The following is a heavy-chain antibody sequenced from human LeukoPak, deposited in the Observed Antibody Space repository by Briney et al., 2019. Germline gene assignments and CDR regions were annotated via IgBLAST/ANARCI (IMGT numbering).Heavy chain of an antibody. Sequence: PGGSLRLSCAATGFTFSSHDMHWVRQAPGEGLEWFSSTTAKTAIYMADAVRGRFTISRDNAKNSLYLHMSSLRAEDTAMYYCVKARLTLGGSDYWGQGTLVTVSS. V-gene: IGHV3-69-1*01. CDR2: TTAKTAI. CDR3: VKARLTLGGSDY. J-gene: IGHJ4*02. D-gene: IGHD2-15*01. CDR1: GFTFSSHD.